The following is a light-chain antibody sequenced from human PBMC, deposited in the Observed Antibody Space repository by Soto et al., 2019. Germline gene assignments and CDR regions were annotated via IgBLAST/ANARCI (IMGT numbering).Light chain of an antibody. J-gene: IGLJ2*01. CDR1: SSNIGSNY. CDR3: AAWDDSLSGYVV. CDR2: RNN. Sequence: QLVLTQPPSASGTPGQRVTISCSGSSSNIGSNYVYWYQQLPGTAPKLLIYRNNQRPSGVPDRFSGSKSGTSASLAISGLRSEDEADYYCAAWDDSLSGYVVFGGRTKVTVL. V-gene: IGLV1-47*01.